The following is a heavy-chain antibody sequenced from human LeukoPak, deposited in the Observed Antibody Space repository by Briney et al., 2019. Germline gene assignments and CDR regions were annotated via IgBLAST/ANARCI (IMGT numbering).Heavy chain of an antibody. J-gene: IGHJ5*02. CDR3: ARGIAVAFGWFDP. Sequence: SETLSLTCTVSGGSISSSSYYWGWIRQPPGKGLEWIGSIYYSGSTYYNPSLKSRVTISVDTSKNQFSLKLSSVTAADTAVYYCARGIAVAFGWFDPWGQGTLVTVSS. CDR2: IYYSGST. CDR1: GGSISSSSYY. V-gene: IGHV4-39*07. D-gene: IGHD6-19*01.